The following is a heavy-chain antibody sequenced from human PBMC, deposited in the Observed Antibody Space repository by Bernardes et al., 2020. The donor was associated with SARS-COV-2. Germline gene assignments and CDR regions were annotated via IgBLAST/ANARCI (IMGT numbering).Heavy chain of an antibody. CDR3: ARGPRLGEFSLYTDCYYYYGMKV. CDR2: ISAYNGNT. J-gene: IGHJ6*02. CDR1: GYTFTSYG. Sequence: ASVTVSCKASGYTFTSYGISRLRPPPGQGLEWMGWISAYNGNTNYAQKLQGRVTMTPDTSTSTAYMAPRSLRSDDTAVYYCARGPRLGEFSLYTDCYYYYGMKVWGQGTKVTVCS. D-gene: IGHD3-16*02. V-gene: IGHV1-18*01.